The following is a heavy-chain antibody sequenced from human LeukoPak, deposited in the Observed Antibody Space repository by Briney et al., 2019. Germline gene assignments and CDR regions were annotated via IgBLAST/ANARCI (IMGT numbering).Heavy chain of an antibody. Sequence: SVKVSCKASGGTFSSYAISWVRQAPGRGLEWMGRIIPILGIANYAQKFQGRVTITADKSTSTAYMELSSLRSEDTAVYYCARDTEGGYCSSTSCYTFDYWGQGTLVTVSS. D-gene: IGHD2-2*02. CDR3: ARDTEGGYCSSTSCYTFDY. CDR2: IIPILGIA. V-gene: IGHV1-69*04. CDR1: GGTFSSYA. J-gene: IGHJ4*02.